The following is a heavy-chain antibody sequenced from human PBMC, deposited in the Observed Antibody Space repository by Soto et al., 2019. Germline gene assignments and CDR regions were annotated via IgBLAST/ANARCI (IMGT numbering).Heavy chain of an antibody. J-gene: IGHJ3*02. Sequence: SQTLSLTCGISGDSVFSNNVAWNWIRQSPSRGLEWLGRTYYTSKWYNDYAVSVKSRITINPDTSKNQFSLQLNSVTPEDTAVYYCVRGRNCAFDIWGQGTMVTVS. CDR1: GDSVFSNNVA. CDR2: TYYTSKWYN. V-gene: IGHV6-1*01. CDR3: VRGRNCAFDI.